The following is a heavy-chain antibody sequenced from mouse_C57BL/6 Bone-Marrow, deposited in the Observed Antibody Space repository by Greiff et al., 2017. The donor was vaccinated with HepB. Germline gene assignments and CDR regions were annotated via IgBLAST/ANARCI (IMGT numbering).Heavy chain of an antibody. CDR3: ASIGGENYVGGFDYAMDY. Sequence: QVQLKESGPELVKPGASVKLSCKASGYTFTSYDINWVKQRPGQGLEWIGWIYPRDGSTKYNEKCKGKATLTVDTSSSTAYMELHSLTSEDSAVYFCASIGGENYVGGFDYAMDYWGQGTSVTVSS. CDR2: IYPRDGST. J-gene: IGHJ4*01. D-gene: IGHD1-1*01. CDR1: GYTFTSYD. V-gene: IGHV1-85*01.